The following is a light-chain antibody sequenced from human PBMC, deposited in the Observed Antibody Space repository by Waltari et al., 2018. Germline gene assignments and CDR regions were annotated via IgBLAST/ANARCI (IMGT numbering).Light chain of an antibody. Sequence: EIVLTQSPATLSLSPGKGATLSCRASQSISSFLAWYQQKPGQAPRLLIYDASNRATGIPARFSCGGSGTDFNLTISSLEPEDFAVYYCQQRFNLPLTFGGGTKVEIK. CDR3: QQRFNLPLT. CDR2: DAS. J-gene: IGKJ4*01. V-gene: IGKV3-11*01. CDR1: QSISSF.